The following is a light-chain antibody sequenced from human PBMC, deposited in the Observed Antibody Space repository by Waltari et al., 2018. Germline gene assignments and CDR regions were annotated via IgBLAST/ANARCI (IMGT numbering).Light chain of an antibody. CDR1: SSTIGANYD. Sequence: QSLLTQPPSMSGAPGQSVSLSCSGHSSTIGANYDVHWYRQVAGAAPKLVIYGNHNRPTGVPARFSGSKSGTSASLAIAGLQAEDEADYYCQSYDTTLGGFVFGGGTRLTV. CDR2: GNH. J-gene: IGLJ2*01. CDR3: QSYDTTLGGFV. V-gene: IGLV1-40*01.